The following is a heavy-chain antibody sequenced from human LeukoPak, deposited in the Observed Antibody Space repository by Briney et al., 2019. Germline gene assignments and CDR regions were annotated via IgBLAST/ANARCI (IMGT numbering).Heavy chain of an antibody. V-gene: IGHV3-21*01. D-gene: IGHD6-6*01. Sequence: PGGSLRLSCAASGFTFSSYSMNWVRQAPGKGLEWVSSISSSSSYIYYADSVKGRFTISRDNVKNSLYLQMNSLRAEDTAVYYCARGEYSSSSLWFDPWGQGTLVTVSS. CDR2: ISSSSSYI. J-gene: IGHJ5*02. CDR3: ARGEYSSSSLWFDP. CDR1: GFTFSSYS.